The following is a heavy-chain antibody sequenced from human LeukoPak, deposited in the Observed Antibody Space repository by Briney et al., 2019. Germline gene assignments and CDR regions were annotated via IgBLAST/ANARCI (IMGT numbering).Heavy chain of an antibody. CDR2: INDDGGST. CDR3: ARGGWSGNWFDP. Sequence: PGGSLRLSCAASGFTFSNYWMHWVRQAPGKGLVWVSRINDDGGSTNYADSVKGRFTISRDNAKNTLYLLMNSLTPEDTAVYFCARGGWSGNWFDPWGQGTPVTVS. D-gene: IGHD6-19*01. J-gene: IGHJ5*02. V-gene: IGHV3-74*01. CDR1: GFTFSNYW.